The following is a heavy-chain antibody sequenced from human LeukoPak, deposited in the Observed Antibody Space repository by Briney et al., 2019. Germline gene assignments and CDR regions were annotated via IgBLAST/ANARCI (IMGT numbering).Heavy chain of an antibody. D-gene: IGHD6-6*01. CDR1: GGSISSHY. Sequence: SETLSLTCTVSGGSISSHYWSWIRQPPGKGLEWIGYIYYSGSTNYNPSLKIRVTISVDTSKNQFSLKLSSVTAADTAVYYCARSLYSSPWYYYYYYMDVWGKGTTVTVSS. CDR3: ARSLYSSPWYYYYYYMDV. CDR2: IYYSGST. J-gene: IGHJ6*03. V-gene: IGHV4-59*11.